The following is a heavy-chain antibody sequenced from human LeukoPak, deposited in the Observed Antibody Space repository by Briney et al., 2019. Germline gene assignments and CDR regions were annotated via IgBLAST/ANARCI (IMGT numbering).Heavy chain of an antibody. Sequence: ASVKVSCKASGYTFTSYDINWLRQATGQGLDWMGWMNPNSGNTGYAQKFQGRVTMTRNTSISTAYMELSSLRSEDTAVYYCARGRDTAMVQYYFDYWGQGTLVTVSS. V-gene: IGHV1-8*01. CDR1: GYTFTSYD. D-gene: IGHD5-18*01. CDR3: ARGRDTAMVQYYFDY. CDR2: MNPNSGNT. J-gene: IGHJ4*02.